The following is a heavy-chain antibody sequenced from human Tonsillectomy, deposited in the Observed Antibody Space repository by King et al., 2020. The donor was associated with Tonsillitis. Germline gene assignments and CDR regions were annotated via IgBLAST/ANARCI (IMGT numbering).Heavy chain of an antibody. CDR2: IYHSGST. D-gene: IGHD6-13*01. CDR1: GYSISRGYY. CDR3: ARGEAAAGPFDY. Sequence: VQLQESGPGLVKPSETLSLTCGVSGYSISRGYYWGCIRQPPGKGLEWIGSIYHSGSTYYSPSLKNRVTISVDTSKNQFSLKLSSVTAAYAAVYYCARGEAAAGPFDYWGQGTLVTVSS. J-gene: IGHJ4*02. V-gene: IGHV4-38-2*01.